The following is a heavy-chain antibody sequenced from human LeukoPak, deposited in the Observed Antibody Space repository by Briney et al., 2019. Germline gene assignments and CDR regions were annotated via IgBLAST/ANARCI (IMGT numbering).Heavy chain of an antibody. CDR3: ARDQVQLWDYYYYYMDV. Sequence: GGSLRLSCAASGFTFSSYWMTWVRQAPGKGLEWVSSIKQDGSEKYYVNSVKGRFTISRENAKNSLYLQMNSLRAEDTAVYYCARDQVQLWDYYYYYMDVWGKGTAVTVSS. CDR2: IKQDGSEK. D-gene: IGHD5-18*01. J-gene: IGHJ6*03. CDR1: GFTFSSYW. V-gene: IGHV3-7*01.